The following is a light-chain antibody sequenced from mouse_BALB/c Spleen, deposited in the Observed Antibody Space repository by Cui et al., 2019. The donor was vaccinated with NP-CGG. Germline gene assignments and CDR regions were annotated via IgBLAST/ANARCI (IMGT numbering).Light chain of an antibody. J-gene: IGLJ1*01. V-gene: IGLV1*01. Sequence: QAVVPQESALTTSPGETVTLTCRSSTGAVTTSNYANWVQEKSDHLFTGLIGGTNNRAPGVPARFSGSLIGDKAARTIRGAQTEDEAIYFCALWYSNHWVFGGGTKLSVL. CDR1: TGAVTTSNY. CDR3: ALWYSNHWV. CDR2: GTN.